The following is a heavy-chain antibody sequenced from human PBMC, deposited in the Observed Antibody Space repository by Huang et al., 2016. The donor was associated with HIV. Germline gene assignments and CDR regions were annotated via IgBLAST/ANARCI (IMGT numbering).Heavy chain of an antibody. CDR3: ARDGVMLDY. D-gene: IGHD3-16*01. V-gene: IGHV3-74*01. CDR1: GFTFSSYW. CDR2: INSGGRST. Sequence: EVQLVESGGGLVQPGGSLRLSCAASGFTFSSYWMHWVRQAPGKGVGWVSRINSGGRSTSDADTVEGRFTSSRDNAKNTLDLQMNSLRAEDTAVYYCARDGVMLDYWGQGTLVTVSS. J-gene: IGHJ4*02.